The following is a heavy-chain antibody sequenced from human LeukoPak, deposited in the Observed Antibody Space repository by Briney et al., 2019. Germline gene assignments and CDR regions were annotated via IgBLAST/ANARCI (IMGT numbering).Heavy chain of an antibody. CDR2: IYYSGST. V-gene: IGHV4-31*03. CDR3: ARDVGTVTDLGRFDP. Sequence: KTSETLSLTCTVSDGSISTGGYSWNWIRQHPGKGLEWIGYIYYSGSTYYNPSLKSRLTISVDTSKNQFSLKLSSVTAADTAVYYCARDVGTVTDLGRFDPWGQGTLVTVSA. J-gene: IGHJ5*02. D-gene: IGHD4-17*01. CDR1: DGSISTGGYS.